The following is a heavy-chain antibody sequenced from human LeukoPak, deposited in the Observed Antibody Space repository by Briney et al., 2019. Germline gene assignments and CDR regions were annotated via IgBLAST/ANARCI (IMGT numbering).Heavy chain of an antibody. Sequence: ASVKVSCKASGYSFIGYSMHWVRQAPGQGLEWMGWINPNTCGTNYAQKFPGRVNMTRDTSISTAYMELSSLTSDDKGVYYCAREYVADSSPLFDYWGQGSLVTVSS. CDR2: INPNTCGT. CDR3: AREYVADSSPLFDY. V-gene: IGHV1-2*02. D-gene: IGHD6-13*01. CDR1: GYSFIGYS. J-gene: IGHJ4*02.